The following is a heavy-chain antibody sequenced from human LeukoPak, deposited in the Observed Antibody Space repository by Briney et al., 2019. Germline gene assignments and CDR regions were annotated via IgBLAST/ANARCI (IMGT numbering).Heavy chain of an antibody. Sequence: PSETLSLTCTVSGGTISSSSYYWGWIRQPPGKGLEWIGSMYYSGSAYYSSSLKSRVTISEDTSKIQFSLKLSSVTAADTAVYYCGGSGWSGGPFDNWGQGTLVTVSS. CDR2: MYYSGSA. CDR1: GGTISSSSYY. CDR3: GGSGWSGGPFDN. D-gene: IGHD6-19*01. V-gene: IGHV4-39*07. J-gene: IGHJ4*02.